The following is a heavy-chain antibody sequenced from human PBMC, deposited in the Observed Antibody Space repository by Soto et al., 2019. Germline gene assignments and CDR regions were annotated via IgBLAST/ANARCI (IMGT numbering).Heavy chain of an antibody. Sequence: SVKVSCKASGGTFSSYTISWVRQAPGQGLEWMGRIIPTLGIANYAQKFQGRVTITADKSTSTAYMELSSLRSEDTAVYYCASSSIVVVVAATLQHWGQGTLVTVSS. J-gene: IGHJ1*01. D-gene: IGHD2-15*01. V-gene: IGHV1-69*02. CDR2: IIPTLGIA. CDR3: ASSSIVVVVAATLQH. CDR1: GGTFSSYT.